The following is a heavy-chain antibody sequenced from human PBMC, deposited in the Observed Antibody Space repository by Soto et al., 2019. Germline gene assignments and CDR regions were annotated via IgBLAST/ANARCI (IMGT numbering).Heavy chain of an antibody. CDR1: GFTVSSNY. CDR3: AGWASVRVWGSDRDAFDI. J-gene: IGHJ3*02. CDR2: IYSGGST. D-gene: IGHD3-16*02. Sequence: GGSLRLSCAASGFTVSSNYMSWVRQAPGKGLEWVSVIYSGGSTYYADSVKGRFTISRHNSKNRMYLQMNSLRAEDTAVYYCAGWASVRVWGSDRDAFDIWGQGTMVTVSS. V-gene: IGHV3-66*01.